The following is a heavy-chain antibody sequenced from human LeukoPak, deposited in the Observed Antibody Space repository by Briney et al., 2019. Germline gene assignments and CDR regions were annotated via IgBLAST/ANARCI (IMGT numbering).Heavy chain of an antibody. D-gene: IGHD4-17*01. CDR3: ARDTVYYGDRPTDAFDI. CDR2: IYTSGST. V-gene: IGHV4-4*07. J-gene: IGHJ3*02. Sequence: SETLSLTCTVSGGSISSYYWSWIRQPAGKGLEWIGRIYTSGSTNYNPSLKSRVTISVDTSKNQFSLKLSSVTAADTAVYYCARDTVYYGDRPTDAFDIWGQGTMVTVSS. CDR1: GGSISSYY.